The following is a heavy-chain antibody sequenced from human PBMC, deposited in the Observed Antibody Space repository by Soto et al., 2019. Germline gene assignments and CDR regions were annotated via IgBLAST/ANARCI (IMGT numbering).Heavy chain of an antibody. J-gene: IGHJ4*02. CDR1: GFTFTNSA. Sequence: SVKVSCKTSGFTFTNSAVQWVRQARGQRLEWIGWIVVGSANTNYAQKFQKRVTITRDMSTTTAYMELSSLTSEDTAVYYCAAGPYSGSWYHSDHWGQGTLVTVSS. D-gene: IGHD6-13*01. CDR2: IVVGSANT. V-gene: IGHV1-58*01. CDR3: AAGPYSGSWYHSDH.